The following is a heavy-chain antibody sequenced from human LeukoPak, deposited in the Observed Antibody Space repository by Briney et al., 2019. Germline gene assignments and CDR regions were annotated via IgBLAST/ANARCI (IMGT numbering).Heavy chain of an antibody. CDR1: GGSISSSSYY. CDR2: INHSGST. Sequence: ASETLSLTCTVSGGSISSSSYYWSWIRQPPGKGLEWIGEINHSGSTNYNPSLKSRVTISVDTSKNQFSLKLSSVTAADTAVYYCAELIDAFDIWGQGTMVTVSS. V-gene: IGHV4-39*07. CDR3: AELIDAFDI. D-gene: IGHD1-26*01. J-gene: IGHJ3*02.